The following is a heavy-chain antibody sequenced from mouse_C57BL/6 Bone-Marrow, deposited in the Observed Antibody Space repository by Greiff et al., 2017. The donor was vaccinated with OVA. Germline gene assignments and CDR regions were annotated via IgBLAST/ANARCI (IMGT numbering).Heavy chain of an antibody. CDR1: GYTFTSYW. CDR2: IHPNSGST. Sequence: QVQLQQPGAELVKPGASVKLSCKASGYTFTSYWMHWVKQRPGQGLEWIGMIHPNSGSTNYNEKFKSKATLTVDQSSSTAYMQLSSLTSEESAVYYCARRAIYYDYDGWYFDVWGTGTTVTVSS. J-gene: IGHJ1*03. CDR3: ARRAIYYDYDGWYFDV. D-gene: IGHD2-4*01. V-gene: IGHV1-64*01.